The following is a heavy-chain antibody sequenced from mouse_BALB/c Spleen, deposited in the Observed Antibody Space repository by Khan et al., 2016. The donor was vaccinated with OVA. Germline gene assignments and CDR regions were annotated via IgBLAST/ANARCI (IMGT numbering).Heavy chain of an antibody. V-gene: IGHV9-3-1*01. J-gene: IGHJ1*01. Sequence: QIQLVQSGPELKKPGETVKISCKASGYTFTNYGMNWVKQAPGKGLKWMGWINTYTGEPTYADDFKGRFAFSLETSASTASLQLNNLKSEDTATYFCARIKPYWYFDVWGAGTTVTVSS. CDR1: GYTFTNYG. CDR2: INTYTGEP. CDR3: ARIKPYWYFDV.